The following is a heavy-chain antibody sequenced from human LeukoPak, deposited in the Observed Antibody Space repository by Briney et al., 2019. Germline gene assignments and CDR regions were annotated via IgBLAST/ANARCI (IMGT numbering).Heavy chain of an antibody. CDR1: GGSISRYY. Sequence: SETLSLTCTVSGGSISRYYWSWIRQPPGKGLEWIGYIYYSGSTNYNPSLKSRVTISVDTSKNKFSLKLSSATAADTALYYCARGYGVSYYGDDYWGQGTLVTVSS. V-gene: IGHV4-59*01. CDR2: IYYSGST. CDR3: ARGYGVSYYGDDY. D-gene: IGHD1-26*01. J-gene: IGHJ4*02.